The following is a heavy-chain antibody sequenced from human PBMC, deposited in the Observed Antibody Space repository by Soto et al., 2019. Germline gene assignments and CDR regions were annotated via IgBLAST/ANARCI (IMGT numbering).Heavy chain of an antibody. V-gene: IGHV4-34*01. D-gene: IGHD4-4*01. CDR1: GGSFSGYY. Sequence: SETLSLSCAVYGGSFSGYYWSWIRQPPGKGLEWIGEINHSGSTNDNPSLKSRVTISVDMSKNQFPLKLSSVTAADTAVYYCARATRDGNSIFDYWGQGALVTVSS. CDR2: INHSGST. CDR3: ARATRDGNSIFDY. J-gene: IGHJ4*02.